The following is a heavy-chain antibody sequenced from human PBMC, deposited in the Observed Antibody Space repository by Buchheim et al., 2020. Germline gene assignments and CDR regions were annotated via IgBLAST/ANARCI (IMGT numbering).Heavy chain of an antibody. D-gene: IGHD3-3*01. CDR3: ARDNYDFWSGYYSAGNWFDP. Sequence: QVQLQESGPGLVKPSETLSLTCTVSGGSVSSGSYYWSWIRQPPGKGLEWIGYIYYSGSTNYNPSLKSRVTISVDTSKNQYSLKLSSVTAADTAVYYCARDNYDFWSGYYSAGNWFDPWGQGTL. V-gene: IGHV4-61*01. J-gene: IGHJ5*02. CDR2: IYYSGST. CDR1: GGSVSSGSYY.